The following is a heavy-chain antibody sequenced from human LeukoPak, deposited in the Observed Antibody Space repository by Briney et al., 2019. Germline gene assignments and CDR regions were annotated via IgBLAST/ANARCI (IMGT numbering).Heavy chain of an antibody. CDR1: GGSISSGGYS. J-gene: IGHJ4*02. CDR3: ARGLRGYSYGFWY. Sequence: PSQTLSLTCAVSGGSISSGGYSWSWIRQPPGKGLEWIGYIYHSGSTYYNPSLKSRVTISVDRSKNQFSLKLSSVTAADTAVYYCARGLRGYSYGFWYWGQGTLVTVSS. D-gene: IGHD5-18*01. CDR2: IYHSGST. V-gene: IGHV4-30-2*01.